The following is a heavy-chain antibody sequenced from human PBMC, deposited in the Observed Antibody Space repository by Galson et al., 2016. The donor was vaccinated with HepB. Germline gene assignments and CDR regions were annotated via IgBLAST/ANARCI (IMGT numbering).Heavy chain of an antibody. CDR2: IYPADFDV. Sequence: QSGAEVKKPGESLKISCQVSGYNKFVTDWIGWVRQLPGKGLELMGIIYPADFDVKYGPSFQGQVTISADRSINTAYLQWTSLKASDTTMYYCARSPVWFGQLGGYFVLWGQGTLVTVSS. D-gene: IGHD3-10*01. J-gene: IGHJ4*02. CDR1: GYNKFVTDW. V-gene: IGHV5-51*01. CDR3: ARSPVWFGQLGGYFVL.